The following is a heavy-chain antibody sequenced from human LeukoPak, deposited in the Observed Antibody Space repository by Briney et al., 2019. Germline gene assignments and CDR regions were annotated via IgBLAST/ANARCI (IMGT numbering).Heavy chain of an antibody. D-gene: IGHD6-25*01. J-gene: IGHJ4*02. Sequence: GGSLRLSCAVSGFTFSSYAMSWVRQAPGEGLEWVSGISAGGDTTYTADSVRGRFTISRDNSNNTLYLQMNILTAEDTAVYYCAAISYSGTWPVGYWGQGVLVTVTA. CDR2: ISAGGDTT. CDR1: GFTFSSYA. V-gene: IGHV3-23*01. CDR3: AAISYSGTWPVGY.